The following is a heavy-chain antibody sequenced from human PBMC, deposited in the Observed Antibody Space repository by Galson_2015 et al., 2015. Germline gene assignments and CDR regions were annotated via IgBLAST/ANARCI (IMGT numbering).Heavy chain of an antibody. D-gene: IGHD2/OR15-2a*01. V-gene: IGHV3-23*01. CDR1: GFTFSNYA. Sequence: SLRLSCAASGFTFSNYAMNWVRQAPGKGLERVSAISTTGGSTYYADSVKGRFTISRDNSKNTLYLQMNSLRAEDTAVYYCAKVLSPYSYYYYGMDVWGQGTTVTVSS. J-gene: IGHJ6*02. CDR2: ISTTGGST. CDR3: AKVLSPYSYYYYGMDV.